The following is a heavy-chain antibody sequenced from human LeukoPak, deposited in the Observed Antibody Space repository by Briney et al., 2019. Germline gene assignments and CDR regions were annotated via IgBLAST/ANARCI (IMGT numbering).Heavy chain of an antibody. CDR3: AGDRSNYDSSGYYLYDY. CDR2: INGDGNST. CDR1: GFTFSGFW. J-gene: IGHJ4*02. V-gene: IGHV3-74*01. Sequence: PGGSLRLSCATSGFTFSGFWMYWVRQPPGKGLVWVSRINGDGNSTIYADSVKGRFTISRDNAKNTLYLQMNSLRAEDTAVYYCAGDRSNYDSSGYYLYDYWGQGTLVTVSS. D-gene: IGHD3-22*01.